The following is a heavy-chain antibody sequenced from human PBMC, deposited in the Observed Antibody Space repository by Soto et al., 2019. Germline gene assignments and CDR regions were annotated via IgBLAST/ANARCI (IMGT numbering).Heavy chain of an antibody. CDR2: ITYDGSHK. CDR1: GFTFSSYA. J-gene: IGHJ4*02. Sequence: QVQLVEAGGGVVQPGRSLRLSCAASGFTFSSYAMHWVRQAPGKGLGWVAVITYDGSHKYYADSVKGRFTISRDDSKNTRYLQMNSLRAEDTAVYYCARVPYSNGRDHFDYWGQGALVTVSS. D-gene: IGHD2-8*01. V-gene: IGHV3-30*14. CDR3: ARVPYSNGRDHFDY.